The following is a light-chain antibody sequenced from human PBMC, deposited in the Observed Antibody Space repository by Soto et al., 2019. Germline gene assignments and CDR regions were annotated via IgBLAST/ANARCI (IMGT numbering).Light chain of an antibody. CDR3: QYYDSSLSGYV. V-gene: IGLV1-40*01. Sequence: QPVLTQPPSVSGAPGQRVTISCTGSSSNIGAGYDVHWYQQLPGTAPKLLIYGNSNRPSGVPDRFSGSKSCTTASLAITGLQAEDEADDYCQYYDSSLSGYVFGTGTQVTVL. CDR2: GNS. CDR1: SSNIGAGYD. J-gene: IGLJ1*01.